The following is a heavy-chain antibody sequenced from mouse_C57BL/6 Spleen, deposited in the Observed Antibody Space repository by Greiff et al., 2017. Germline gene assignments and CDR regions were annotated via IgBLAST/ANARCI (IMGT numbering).Heavy chain of an antibody. J-gene: IGHJ1*03. CDR3: ARRSLHYYGSSFWYFDV. Sequence: QVQLQQPGAELVRPGSSVKLSCKASGYTFTSYWMHWVKQRPIQGLEWIGNIDPSDSETHYNQKFKDKATLTVDKSSSTAYMQLSSLTSEDSAVYYCARRSLHYYGSSFWYFDVWGTGTTVTVSS. CDR1: GYTFTSYW. D-gene: IGHD1-1*01. CDR2: IDPSDSET. V-gene: IGHV1-52*01.